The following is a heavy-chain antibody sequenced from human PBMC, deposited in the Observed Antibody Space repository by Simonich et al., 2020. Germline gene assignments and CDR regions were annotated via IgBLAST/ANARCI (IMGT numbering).Heavy chain of an antibody. D-gene: IGHD5-18*01. CDR2: ISSSRSYI. J-gene: IGHJ4*02. V-gene: IGHV3-21*01. CDR1: GFTFSSYS. CDR3: ARDVDTAMVFDY. Sequence: EVQLVESGGVLVTPGGSLRLSCAASGFTFSSYSMNWVRQTPGRGLESVSSISSSRSYIYYADSLKGRFTISRDNAKNSLYLQMNSLRVEDTAVYYCARDVDTAMVFDYWGQGTLVTVSS.